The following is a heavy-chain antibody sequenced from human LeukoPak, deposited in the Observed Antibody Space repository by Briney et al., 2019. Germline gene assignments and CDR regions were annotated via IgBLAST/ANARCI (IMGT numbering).Heavy chain of an antibody. V-gene: IGHV4-59*08. J-gene: IGHJ4*02. Sequence: PSETLSLTCTVSGGSLTGYFWTWIRQPPGKGLEWIGHFYYSGATYYNPSLGSRVTISVDTSKNQFSLKLSSVTAADTAVYYCARQRTYYFDYWGQGTLVTVSS. CDR3: ARQRTYYFDY. CDR2: FYYSGAT. CDR1: GGSLTGYF.